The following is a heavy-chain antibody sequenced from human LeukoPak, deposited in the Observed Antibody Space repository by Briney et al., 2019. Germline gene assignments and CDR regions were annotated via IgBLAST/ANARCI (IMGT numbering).Heavy chain of an antibody. CDR2: INENGDIA. V-gene: IGHV3-43*02. Sequence: GGSLRLSCPASAFSFDDYAMHWVRQGPGKSLEWVSLINENGDIAYYGDSVRGRITVSRDNAKNSLYLQMNSLTTEDTALYYCAKARWEPNFDYWGQGTLVTVSS. CDR3: AKARWEPNFDY. J-gene: IGHJ4*02. CDR1: AFSFDDYA. D-gene: IGHD1-26*01.